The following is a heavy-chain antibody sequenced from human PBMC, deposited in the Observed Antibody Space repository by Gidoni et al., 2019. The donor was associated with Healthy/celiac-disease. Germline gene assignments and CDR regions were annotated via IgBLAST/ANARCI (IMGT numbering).Heavy chain of an antibody. CDR2: IYSGGST. CDR1: GFTVSSNY. CDR3: ARATNYDFWSGSYYFDY. D-gene: IGHD3-3*01. J-gene: IGHJ4*02. Sequence: EVQLVESGGGLIQPGGSLRLSCAASGFTVSSNYMSWVRQAPGKGLEWVSVIYSGGSTYYADSVKGRFTISRDNFKNTLYLQMNSLRAEDTAVYYCARATNYDFWSGSYYFDYWGQGTLVTVSS. V-gene: IGHV3-53*01.